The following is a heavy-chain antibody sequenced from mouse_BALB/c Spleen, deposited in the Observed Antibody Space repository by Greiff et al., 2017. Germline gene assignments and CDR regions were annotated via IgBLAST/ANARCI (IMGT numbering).Heavy chain of an antibody. CDR2: IRNKANGYTT. J-gene: IGHJ3*01. CDR3: ARDGKTFAY. CDR1: GFTFTDYY. Sequence: EVKLMESGGGLVQPGGSLRLSCATSGFTFTDYYMSWVRQPPGKALEWLGFIRNKANGYTTEYSASVKGRFTISRDNSQSILYLQMNTLRAEDSATYCCARDGKTFAYWGQGTLVTVSA. V-gene: IGHV7-3*02.